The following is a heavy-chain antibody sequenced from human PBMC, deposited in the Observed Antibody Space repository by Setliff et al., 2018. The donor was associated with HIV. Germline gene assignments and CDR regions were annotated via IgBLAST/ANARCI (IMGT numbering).Heavy chain of an antibody. CDR1: GFTFSDHY. CDR2: SRIKANSYTT. V-gene: IGHV3-72*01. Sequence: LRLSCAASGFTFSDHYMDWVRQAPGKGLEWVGRSRIKANSYTTEYAASVKGRFTISRDDSKNSLYLQMNSLKAEDTAVYYCARGRLLWSGSYYYYYMDVWGKGTTVTVSS. CDR3: ARGRLLWSGSYYYYYMDV. J-gene: IGHJ6*03. D-gene: IGHD3-10*01.